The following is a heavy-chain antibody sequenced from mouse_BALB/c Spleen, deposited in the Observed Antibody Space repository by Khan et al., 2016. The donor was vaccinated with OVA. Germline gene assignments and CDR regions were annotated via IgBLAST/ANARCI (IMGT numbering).Heavy chain of an antibody. D-gene: IGHD2-14*01. J-gene: IGHJ3*01. Sequence: QVQLKQSGPGLVQPSQSLSITCTVAGFSLTTYGVHWVRQSPGQGLEWLGVIRRGGNTDYNAAFISSLSITKDNSKSQVFFKIDRLPADYTAISYCARNPYMYDFTYWGQGTLVTVSA. CDR3: ARNPYMYDFTY. CDR1: GFSLTTYG. V-gene: IGHV2-2*01. CDR2: IRRGGNT.